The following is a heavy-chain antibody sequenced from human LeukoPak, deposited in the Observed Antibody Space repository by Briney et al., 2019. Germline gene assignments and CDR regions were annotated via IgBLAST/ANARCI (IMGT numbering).Heavy chain of an antibody. J-gene: IGHJ4*02. V-gene: IGHV1-46*01. CDR2: INPSGGST. CDR3: AREGWPSGYDCPLSY. Sequence: GASVKVSCKASGYTFTSYYMHWVRQAPGQGLEWMGIINPSGGSTSYAQKFQGRVTMTTDTSTSTAYMELRSLRSDDTAVYYCAREGWPSGYDCPLSYWGQGTLVTVTS. CDR1: GYTFTSYY. D-gene: IGHD5-12*01.